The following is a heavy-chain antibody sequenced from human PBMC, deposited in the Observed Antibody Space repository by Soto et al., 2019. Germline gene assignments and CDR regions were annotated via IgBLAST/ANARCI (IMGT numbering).Heavy chain of an antibody. CDR3: AKVPAPNDAFDI. J-gene: IGHJ3*02. Sequence: GGSLRLSCVASGFTFSSDWMHWVRKAPGKGLEWVAVISYDGSNRYYADSVKGRFTISRANSKNTLYLQMNSLRAEDTAVYYCAKVPAPNDAFDIWGQGTMVTVSS. CDR1: GFTFSSDW. V-gene: IGHV3-30*18. CDR2: ISYDGSNR.